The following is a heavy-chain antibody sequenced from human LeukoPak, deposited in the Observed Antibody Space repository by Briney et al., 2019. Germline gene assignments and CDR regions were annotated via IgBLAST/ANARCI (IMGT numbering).Heavy chain of an antibody. Sequence: GGSLRLSCAASGFTFSSYSMNWVRQAPGKGLEWVSSISSSNSYIYCADSVKGRFTVSRDNAKNALYLQMNSLRAEDTAVYYGARGLYSSSWTSFEYWGQATLVTVSS. CDR3: ARGLYSSSWTSFEY. D-gene: IGHD6-13*01. V-gene: IGHV3-21*01. CDR2: ISSSNSYI. CDR1: GFTFSSYS. J-gene: IGHJ4*02.